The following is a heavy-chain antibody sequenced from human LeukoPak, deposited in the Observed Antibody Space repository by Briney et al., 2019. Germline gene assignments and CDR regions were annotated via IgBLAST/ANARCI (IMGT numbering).Heavy chain of an antibody. CDR1: GYSISSGYY. J-gene: IGHJ5*02. D-gene: IGHD3-3*01. Sequence: SETLSLTCTVSGYSISSGYYWGWIRQPPGRGLEWIVSIYHSGSTYYNPSLKSRVTISVDTSKNQFSLKLSSVTAADTAVYYCARDMTIFGVVNCFDPWGQGTLVTVSS. CDR2: IYHSGST. V-gene: IGHV4-38-2*02. CDR3: ARDMTIFGVVNCFDP.